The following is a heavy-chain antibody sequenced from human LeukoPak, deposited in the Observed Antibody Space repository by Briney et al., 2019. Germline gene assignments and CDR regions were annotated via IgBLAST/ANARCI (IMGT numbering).Heavy chain of an antibody. Sequence: SETLSLTCTVSGGSISSSSYYWGWIRQPPGKGLEWVGSIYYTGSTNYNPSLKSRVTISVDKSENQFSLKLSSVTAADTAVYYCARDPEVGATTAGGYWGQGTLVTVSS. CDR2: IYYTGST. CDR1: GGSISSSSYY. J-gene: IGHJ4*02. V-gene: IGHV4-39*07. CDR3: ARDPEVGATTAGGY. D-gene: IGHD1-26*01.